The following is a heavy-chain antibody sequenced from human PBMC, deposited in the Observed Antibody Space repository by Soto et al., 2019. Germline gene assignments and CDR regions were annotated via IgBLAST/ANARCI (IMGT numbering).Heavy chain of an antibody. Sequence: QLQLQESGSGLVKPSQTLSLTCAVSGGSISSGGYFWSWIRQPPGKGLEWIGYIYHSGSTYYNPSIKSRVSISVDRSKNQFSLKLSSVTAADTAVYYCARVRGAYCGGDCYPPTPNWFDPWGQGTLVTVSS. J-gene: IGHJ5*02. D-gene: IGHD2-21*02. CDR3: ARVRGAYCGGDCYPPTPNWFDP. CDR2: IYHSGST. CDR1: GGSISSGGYF. V-gene: IGHV4-30-2*01.